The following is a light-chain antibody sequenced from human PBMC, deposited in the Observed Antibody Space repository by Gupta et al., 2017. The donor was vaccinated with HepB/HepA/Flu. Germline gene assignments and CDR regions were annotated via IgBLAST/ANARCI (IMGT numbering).Light chain of an antibody. J-gene: IGLJ1*01. CDR2: DVS. CDR3: SSYTSSSTYV. V-gene: IGLV2-14*03. Sequence: SALTQPSSVSVAPAPSITIYCTRTSSDVGGYKYVSWYQQHPDKAPKLMIYDVSNRPSGVSKRFSGSKSGNTASLTISGLQAEDEADYYCSSYTSSSTYVFGTGTKVTVL. CDR1: SSDVGGYKY.